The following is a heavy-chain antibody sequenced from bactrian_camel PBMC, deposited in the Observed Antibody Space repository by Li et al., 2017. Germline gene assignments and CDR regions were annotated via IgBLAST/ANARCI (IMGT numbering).Heavy chain of an antibody. D-gene: IGHD5*01. CDR3: AFEEGYSPMAWVRANFQY. CDR2: IYTGGGST. J-gene: IGHJ4*01. CDR1: GTSNNGNI. V-gene: IGHV3S54*01. Sequence: HVQLVESGGGSVRPGGSLRLSCRYSGTSNNGNIVGWFRQAPGKEREEVAVIYTGGGSTRYDDSVKGRLTISRDNAKKEVYLQMNNAAPEDTAMYVCAFEEGYSPMAWVRANFQYWGQGTQVTVS.